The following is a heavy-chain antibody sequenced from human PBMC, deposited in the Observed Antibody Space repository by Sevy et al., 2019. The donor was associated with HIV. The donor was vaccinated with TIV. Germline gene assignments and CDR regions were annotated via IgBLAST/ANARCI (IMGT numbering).Heavy chain of an antibody. D-gene: IGHD6-19*01. CDR1: GGSISSSSYY. V-gene: IGHV4-39*01. CDR3: ASGSSGWYGFLQH. Sequence: GSLRLSCTVSGGSISSSSYYWGWIRQPPGKGLEWIGTIYYSGSTYYNPSLKSRVTMSVDTSKNQFSLKLSSVTAADTAVYYCASGSSGWYGFLQHWGQGTLVTVSS. J-gene: IGHJ1*01. CDR2: IYYSGST.